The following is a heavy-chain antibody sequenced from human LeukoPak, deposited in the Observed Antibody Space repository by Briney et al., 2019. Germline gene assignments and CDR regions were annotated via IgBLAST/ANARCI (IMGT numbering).Heavy chain of an antibody. CDR3: ARGFIGVYAYDI. CDR1: GFTFSSYA. CDR2: ISYDGSNK. J-gene: IGHJ3*02. V-gene: IGHV3-30-3*01. Sequence: GGSLRLSCAASGFTFSSYAMHWVRQAPGKGLEWVAVISYDGSNKYYADSVKGRFTISRDNSKNTLYLQMNSLRAEDTAVYYCARGFIGVYAYDIWGQGTMVIVSS. D-gene: IGHD3-10*01.